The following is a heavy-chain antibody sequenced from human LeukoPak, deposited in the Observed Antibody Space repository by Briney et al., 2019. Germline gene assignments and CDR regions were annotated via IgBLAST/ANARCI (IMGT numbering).Heavy chain of an antibody. D-gene: IGHD3-9*01. J-gene: IGHJ6*04. CDR1: LGAFSSYA. Sequence: ASVNVSSMSSLGAFSSYAIRWVRQAPGRGVEWMGGIIPIFGTANYAQTLQGRVTITADKSTRTAYMELSSLTSEDTAVYFCARGHYDILTGHYYYGMDVWGKGTTVTV. V-gene: IGHV1-69*06. CDR3: ARGHYDILTGHYYYGMDV. CDR2: IIPIFGTA.